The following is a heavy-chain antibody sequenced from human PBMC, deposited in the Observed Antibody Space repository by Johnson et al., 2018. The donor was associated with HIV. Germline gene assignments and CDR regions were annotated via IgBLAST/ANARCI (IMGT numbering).Heavy chain of an antibody. Sequence: QVQLVESGGGLVQPGRSLRLSCAASGFTFSSYAMHWVRQAPGKGLEWVAVISYDGSNKYYADSVKGRFTISRDNSKNTLYLQMNSLRAEDTAVYYCARGDSYDTKVVWDAFATWGQGTMGTVSS. D-gene: IGHD3-22*01. CDR3: ARGDSYDTKVVWDAFAT. J-gene: IGHJ3*02. CDR2: ISYDGSNK. CDR1: GFTFSSYA. V-gene: IGHV3-30-3*01.